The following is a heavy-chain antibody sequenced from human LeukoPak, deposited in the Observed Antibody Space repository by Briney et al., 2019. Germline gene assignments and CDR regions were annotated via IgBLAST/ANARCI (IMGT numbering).Heavy chain of an antibody. Sequence: SVKVSCEASGVTFSTYAISWVRQAPGQGLEWVGRIVPILGTANYAQNFQGRVTITADRSTTTAYMELSSLRSEDTAVYYCARVPQGSSWPYYFDYWGQGTLVTVSS. J-gene: IGHJ4*02. V-gene: IGHV1-69*04. CDR2: IVPILGTA. D-gene: IGHD6-13*01. CDR1: GVTFSTYA. CDR3: ARVPQGSSWPYYFDY.